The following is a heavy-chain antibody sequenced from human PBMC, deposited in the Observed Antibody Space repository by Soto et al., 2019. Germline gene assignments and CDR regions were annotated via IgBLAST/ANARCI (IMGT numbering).Heavy chain of an antibody. CDR3: AKGPLDYYYYFMDV. V-gene: IGHV3-30*18. J-gene: IGHJ6*03. Sequence: QVQLVESGGGVVQSEKSLRLSCAASGFTFGSFGMHWVRQAPGKGLEWVAVISPYDGSEKYYADSVKGRFTISRDNSKDILYLQMNRLRPNDTAVYYCAKGPLDYYYYFMDVWGKGTTVTVSS. CDR2: ISPYDGSEK. D-gene: IGHD1-1*01. CDR1: GFTFGSFG.